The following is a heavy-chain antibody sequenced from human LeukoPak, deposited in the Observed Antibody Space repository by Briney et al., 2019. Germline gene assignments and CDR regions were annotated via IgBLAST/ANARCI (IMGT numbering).Heavy chain of an antibody. CDR2: IYYSGST. J-gene: IGHJ5*02. CDR1: GGSVSSGSYY. D-gene: IGHD6-19*01. CDR3: ARERAVAGADWFDP. Sequence: SETLSLTYTVSGGSVSSGSYYWSWIRQPPGKGLEWIGYIYYSGSTNFNPSLKSRLTISVDTSKNQFSLKLSSVTAADTAVYYCARERAVAGADWFDPWGQGTLVTVSS. V-gene: IGHV4-61*01.